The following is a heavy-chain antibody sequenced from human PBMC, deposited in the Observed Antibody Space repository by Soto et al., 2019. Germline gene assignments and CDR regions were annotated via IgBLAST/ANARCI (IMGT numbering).Heavy chain of an antibody. J-gene: IGHJ4*02. CDR3: ARRYGGDFDY. V-gene: IGHV4-59*01. CDR1: GGSISSYY. Sequence: SETLSLTCTVSGGSISSYYWSWIRQPPGKGLEWIGYIYYSGSTNYNPSLKSRVTISVDTSKNQFSLKLTSVTAADTAVYYCARRYGGDFDYWGQGTLVTVSS. CDR2: IYYSGST. D-gene: IGHD1-26*01.